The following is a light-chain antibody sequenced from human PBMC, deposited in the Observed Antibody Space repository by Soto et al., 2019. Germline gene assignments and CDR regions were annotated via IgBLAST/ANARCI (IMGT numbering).Light chain of an antibody. V-gene: IGKV1-5*03. CDR1: QSINSW. Sequence: DIQMTQSPSTLSASVGDRVTITCRASQSINSWLAWYRQKPGKAPNLLIYKASSLESGVPSRFSGSGSRTEFTLTISRLQPDDFATYYCQQYSSHSPFAFGQGTKLEIK. CDR2: KAS. CDR3: QQYSSHSPFA. J-gene: IGKJ2*01.